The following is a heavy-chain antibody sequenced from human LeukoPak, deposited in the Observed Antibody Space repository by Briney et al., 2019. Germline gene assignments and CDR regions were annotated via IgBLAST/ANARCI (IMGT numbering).Heavy chain of an antibody. CDR2: INHSGST. V-gene: IGHV4-34*01. CDR3: ARAAWIQLWLNWFDP. J-gene: IGHJ5*02. D-gene: IGHD5-18*01. CDR1: GGSFSDYY. Sequence: SETLSLTCAVYGGSFSDYYWSWIRQPPGKGLEWIGEINHSGSTNYNPSLKSRVTISVDTSKNQFSLKLSSVTAADTAVYYCARAAWIQLWLNWFDPWGQGTLVTVSS.